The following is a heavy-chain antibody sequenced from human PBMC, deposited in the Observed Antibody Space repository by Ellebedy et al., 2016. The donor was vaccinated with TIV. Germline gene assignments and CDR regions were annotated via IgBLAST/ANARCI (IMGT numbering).Heavy chain of an antibody. CDR2: INAGDGNT. Sequence: AASVQVSCKASGYSFTIYAVHSVRQAPGQRPEWMGWINAGDGNTKYSQKFQGRVTISRDTSANTAYMELRSLTSEDTAVYYCARDRGKTGWPAFDYWGQGTLVTVSS. CDR3: ARDRGKTGWPAFDY. D-gene: IGHD6-19*01. J-gene: IGHJ4*02. V-gene: IGHV1-3*01. CDR1: GYSFTIYA.